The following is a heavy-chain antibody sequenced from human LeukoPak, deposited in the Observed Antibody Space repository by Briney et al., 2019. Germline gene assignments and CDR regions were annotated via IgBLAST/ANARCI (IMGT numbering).Heavy chain of an antibody. D-gene: IGHD3-10*01. V-gene: IGHV1-18*01. J-gene: IGHJ5*02. CDR1: GYTFTSYG. CDR2: ISAYNGNT. CDR3: ARPSYGSGSRGRFDP. Sequence: PVASVKVSCKASGYTFTSYGISWVRQAPGQGLEWMGWISAYNGNTNYAQKLQGRVTMTTDTSTSTAYMELRSLRSDDTAVYYCARPSYGSGSRGRFDPWGQGTLVTVSS.